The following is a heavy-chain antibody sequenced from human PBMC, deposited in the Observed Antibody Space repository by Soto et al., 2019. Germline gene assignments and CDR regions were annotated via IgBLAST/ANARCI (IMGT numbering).Heavy chain of an antibody. CDR2: INHSGST. V-gene: IGHV4-34*01. CDR1: GGSFSDYY. D-gene: IGHD2-2*03. J-gene: IGHJ6*03. Sequence: PSETLSLTCAVYGGSFSDYYWSWIRQPPGKGLEWIGEINHSGSTNYNPSLKSRVTISVDTSKNQFSLKLSSVTAADTAVYYCARALGYCSSTSCHGHYMDVWGKGTTVTVSS. CDR3: ARALGYCSSTSCHGHYMDV.